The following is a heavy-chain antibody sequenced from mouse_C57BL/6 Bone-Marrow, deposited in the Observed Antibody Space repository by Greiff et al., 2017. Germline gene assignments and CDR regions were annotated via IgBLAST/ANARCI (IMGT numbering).Heavy chain of an antibody. CDR3: ARRGIYYDYDEAY. J-gene: IGHJ2*01. D-gene: IGHD2-4*01. Sequence: QVQLQQSGAELVRPGTSVKVSCKASGYAFTNYLIEWVKQRPGQGLEWIGVINPGSGGTNYNEKFKGKATLTADTSSRTAYMQLSSLTSEDSAVYFCARRGIYYDYDEAYWGQGTTLTVSS. V-gene: IGHV1-54*01. CDR2: INPGSGGT. CDR1: GYAFTNYL.